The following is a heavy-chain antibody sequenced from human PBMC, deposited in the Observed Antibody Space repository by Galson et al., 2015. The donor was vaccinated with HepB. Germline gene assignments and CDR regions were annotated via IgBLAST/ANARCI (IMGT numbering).Heavy chain of an antibody. CDR1: GFTFSSYA. D-gene: IGHD3-10*01. V-gene: IGHV3-64D*06. CDR2: ISSNGGST. Sequence: SLRLSCAASGFTFSSYAMHWVRQAPGKGLEYVSAISSNGGSTYYADSEKGRFTISRDNSKNTLYLQMSSLRAEDTAVYYCVKDRRRKLLWFGELSRYDYWGQGTLVTVSS. J-gene: IGHJ4*02. CDR3: VKDRRRKLLWFGELSRYDY.